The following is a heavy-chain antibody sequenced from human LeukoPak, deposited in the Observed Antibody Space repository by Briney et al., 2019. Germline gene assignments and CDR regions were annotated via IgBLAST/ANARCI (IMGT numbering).Heavy chain of an antibody. CDR2: ISYDGGNK. J-gene: IGHJ4*02. D-gene: IGHD6-13*01. CDR1: GFTFSSYG. V-gene: IGHV3-30*18. CDR3: AKGEGYGYIDY. Sequence: PGGSLRLSCAASGFTFSSYGMHWVRQAPGKGLEWVAVISYDGGNKYYADSVKGRFTISRDNSKNTLYLQMNSLRAEDTAVYYCAKGEGYGYIDYWSQGTLVTVSS.